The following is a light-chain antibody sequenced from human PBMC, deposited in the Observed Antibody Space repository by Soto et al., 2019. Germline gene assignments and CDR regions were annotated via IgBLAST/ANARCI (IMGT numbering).Light chain of an antibody. Sequence: DIQMTQSPSTLSASVGDRVTITCRASQSIGRWLAWYQQKPGKAPKLLIYKASSLESGVPSRFSGSGSGTEFTLTISNLQPDDFATYFCQQYNSYSSFGQGTKLEIK. J-gene: IGKJ2*01. CDR1: QSIGRW. CDR2: KAS. CDR3: QQYNSYSS. V-gene: IGKV1-5*03.